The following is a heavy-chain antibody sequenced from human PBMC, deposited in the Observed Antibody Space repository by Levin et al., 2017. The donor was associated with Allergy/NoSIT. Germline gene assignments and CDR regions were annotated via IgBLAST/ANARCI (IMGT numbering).Heavy chain of an antibody. D-gene: IGHD6-19*01. CDR2: ISAYNGHT. CDR3: SREIAVAGLSDY. CDR1: GYRFINHG. J-gene: IGHJ4*02. V-gene: IGHV1-18*01. Sequence: AASVKVSCKASGYRFINHGINWVRQAPGQGLEWMGWISAYNGHTNYAQQLQDRITMTTDTSTSTAYMEVRGLGSDDTAVYYCSREIAVAGLSDYWGQGTLVTVSS.